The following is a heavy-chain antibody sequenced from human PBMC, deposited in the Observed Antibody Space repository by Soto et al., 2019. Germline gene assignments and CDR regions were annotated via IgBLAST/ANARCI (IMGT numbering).Heavy chain of an antibody. D-gene: IGHD2-21*02. CDR1: GLSLSTTGVG. J-gene: IGHJ6*02. CDR3: VQSRCGGDCLQSYSSHSYYGLDV. Sequence: QITLKESGPTLVKPTQTLTLTCTFSGLSLSTTGVGVGWIRQPPGKALEWLALIYWDDDKRYSPSLKSRLTLTKDTSKNHVVLTMTNMDPVDTATYYCVQSRCGGDCLQSYSSHSYYGLDVWGQGTTVTVSS. V-gene: IGHV2-5*02. CDR2: IYWDDDK.